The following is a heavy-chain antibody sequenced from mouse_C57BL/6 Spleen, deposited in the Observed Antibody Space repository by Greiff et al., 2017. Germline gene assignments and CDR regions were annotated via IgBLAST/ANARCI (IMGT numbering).Heavy chain of an antibody. Sequence: EVKLVESGGGLVKPGGSLKLSCAASGFTFSDYGMHWVRQAPEKGLEWVAYISSGSSTIYYADTVKGRFTISRDHDKNTLFLQMTSLRSDDTAMYYCARGTTVVSPYYAMDDGGQGTSVTVSS. D-gene: IGHD1-1*01. CDR1: GFTFSDYG. V-gene: IGHV5-17*01. CDR2: ISSGSSTI. CDR3: ARGTTVVSPYYAMDD. J-gene: IGHJ4*01.